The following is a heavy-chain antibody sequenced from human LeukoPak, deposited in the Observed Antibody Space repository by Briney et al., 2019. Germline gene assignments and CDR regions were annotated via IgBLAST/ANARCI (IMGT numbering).Heavy chain of an antibody. Sequence: PGESLTLSXAASGFTFSSYWMHWVRQAAGKGMVWVSRINSDGSSTSYADSVKGRFTIARENAKNTVYLQMNSLRAEDTTVYYCASVKSVHFDYWGRGTLVTVSS. CDR3: ASVKSVHFDY. D-gene: IGHD5/OR15-5a*01. CDR2: INSDGSST. J-gene: IGHJ4*02. CDR1: GFTFSSYW. V-gene: IGHV3-74*01.